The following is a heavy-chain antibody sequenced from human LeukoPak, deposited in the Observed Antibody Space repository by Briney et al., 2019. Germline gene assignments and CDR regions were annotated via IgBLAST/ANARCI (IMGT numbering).Heavy chain of an antibody. D-gene: IGHD3-10*01. CDR2: MNPNSGNT. J-gene: IGHJ6*02. Sequence: ASVKVSCKASGGTFSSYAISWVRQATGQGLEWMGWMNPNSGNTGYAQKFQGRVTMTRNTSISTAYMELSSLRSEDTAVYYCARGGTMVRGVIIGRYYYYYGMDVWGQGTTVTVSS. CDR1: GGTFSSYA. V-gene: IGHV1-8*02. CDR3: ARGGTMVRGVIIGRYYYYYGMDV.